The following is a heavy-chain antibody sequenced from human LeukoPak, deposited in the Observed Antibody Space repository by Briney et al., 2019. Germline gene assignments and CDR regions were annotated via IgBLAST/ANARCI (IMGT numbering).Heavy chain of an antibody. Sequence: GGSLRLSCAASGIIVSNNYMSWVRQAPGRGLEWVSVIYSGGSTYYADSVEGRFTISRDNSKNTLYLQMNSLRAEDTAVYYCARDRGGGSIQLNWFNPWGQGTLVTVSS. V-gene: IGHV3-66*01. CDR1: GIIVSNNY. J-gene: IGHJ5*02. CDR2: IYSGGST. CDR3: ARDRGGGSIQLNWFNP. D-gene: IGHD5-18*01.